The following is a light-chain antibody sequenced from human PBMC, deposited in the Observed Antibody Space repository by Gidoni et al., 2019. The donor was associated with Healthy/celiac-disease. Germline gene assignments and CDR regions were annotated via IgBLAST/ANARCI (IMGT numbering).Light chain of an antibody. CDR2: GES. Sequence: EIVLTQSPATLSVSPGERATLSCRASQSVSSNLAWYQQKPGQAPRLLIYGESTRATGIPARFSGSGSGTEFTLTISSLQSEDFAVYYCQKYNNWPLFGGGTKVEIK. V-gene: IGKV3-15*01. CDR1: QSVSSN. CDR3: QKYNNWPL. J-gene: IGKJ4*01.